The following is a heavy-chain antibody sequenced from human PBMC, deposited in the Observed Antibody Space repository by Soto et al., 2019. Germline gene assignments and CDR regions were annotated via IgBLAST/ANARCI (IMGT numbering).Heavy chain of an antibody. CDR3: ATRYDLDAFDI. CDR1: GGSISSSSYY. J-gene: IGHJ3*02. CDR2: NYYSGST. D-gene: IGHD5-12*01. Sequence: PSETLSLTCTVSGGSISSSSYYWGWIRQPPGKGLEWIGSNYYSGSTYYNPSLKSRVTISVDTSKNQFSLKLSSVTAADTAVYYCATRYDLDAFDIWGQGTMVTVSS. V-gene: IGHV4-39*01.